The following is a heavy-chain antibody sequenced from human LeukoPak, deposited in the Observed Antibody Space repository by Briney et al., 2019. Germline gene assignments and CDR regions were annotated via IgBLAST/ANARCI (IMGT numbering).Heavy chain of an antibody. CDR3: ARGYCSSTSCQGSSYYYYGMDV. CDR2: MNPNSGNT. Sequence: ASVKVSCKASGYTFTSYDINWVRQATGQGLEWMGWMNPNSGNTGYAQKFQGRVTMTRNTSISTAYMELSSLRSEDTAVYYCARGYCSSTSCQGSSYYYYGMDVWGKGTTVTVSS. CDR1: GYTFTSYD. J-gene: IGHJ6*04. V-gene: IGHV1-8*01. D-gene: IGHD2-2*01.